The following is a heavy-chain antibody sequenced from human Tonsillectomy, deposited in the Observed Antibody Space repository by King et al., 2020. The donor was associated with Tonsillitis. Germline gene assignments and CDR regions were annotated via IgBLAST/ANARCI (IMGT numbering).Heavy chain of an antibody. CDR1: GFTFSNAW. V-gene: IGHV3-15*01. D-gene: IGHD3-10*01. Sequence: EVQLVESGGGLVKPGGSLRLSCAASGFTFSNAWMSWVRQAPGKGLEWVGRIKSKTDGGTTDYAAPVKVRFTISRDDSKNTLYLQMNSLKTEDTAVYYCTTALLWFGELYAFDIWGQGTMVTVSS. CDR3: TTALLWFGELYAFDI. CDR2: IKSKTDGGTT. J-gene: IGHJ3*02.